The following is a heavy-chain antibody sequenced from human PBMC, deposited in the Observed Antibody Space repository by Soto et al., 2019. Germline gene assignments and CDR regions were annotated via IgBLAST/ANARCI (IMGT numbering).Heavy chain of an antibody. D-gene: IGHD6-13*01. CDR2: ISSGDTAP. CDR1: GISFSSYE. Sequence: EVHLVDSGGGLVQPGGSLRLSCTGSGISFSSYEMNWVRQAPGKGLEWIAYISSGDTAPKYGDSVRGRFAISRDDAKNSFFLQMNRLRDDDTATYYCAEGISSWAHRGTEVWGQGTTVIVSS. CDR3: AEGISSWAHRGTEV. V-gene: IGHV3-48*03. J-gene: IGHJ6*02.